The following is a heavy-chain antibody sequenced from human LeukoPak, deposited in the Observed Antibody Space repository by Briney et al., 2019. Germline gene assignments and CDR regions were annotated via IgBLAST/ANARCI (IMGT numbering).Heavy chain of an antibody. V-gene: IGHV4-4*07. CDR1: GGSISNYY. CDR2: IYFSGST. D-gene: IGHD3-16*02. Sequence: SETLSLTCNVSGGSISNYYWSWIRQPAGKGLEWIGRIYFSGSTMYNPSLKSRLAMSVDTSKNQFSLRLNSLTAADTAVYYCARETYLIGWYFDLWGRGTLVTVSS. J-gene: IGHJ2*01. CDR3: ARETYLIGWYFDL.